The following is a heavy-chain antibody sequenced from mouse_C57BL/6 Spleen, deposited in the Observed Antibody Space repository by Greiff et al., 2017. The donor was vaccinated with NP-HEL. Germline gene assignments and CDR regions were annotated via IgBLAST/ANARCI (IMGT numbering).Heavy chain of an antibody. V-gene: IGHV1-15*01. CDR2: IDPETGGT. CDR1: GYTFTDYE. J-gene: IGHJ2*01. D-gene: IGHD2-5*01. CDR3: TGYSNYVYYFDY. Sequence: QVQLQQSGAELVRPGASVTLSCKASGYTFTDYEMHWVKQTPVHGLEWIGAIDPETGGTAYNQKFKGKAILTADKSSSTAYMELRSLTSEDSAVYYCTGYSNYVYYFDYWGQGTTLTVSS.